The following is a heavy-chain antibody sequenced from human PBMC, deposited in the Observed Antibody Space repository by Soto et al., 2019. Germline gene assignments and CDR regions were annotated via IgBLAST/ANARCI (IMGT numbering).Heavy chain of an antibody. CDR3: ARSPEATVTAFDY. CDR2: IYYSGST. CDR1: GGSISSGGYY. V-gene: IGHV4-31*03. Sequence: QVQLQESGPGLVKPSQTLPLTCTVSGGSISSGGYYWSWIRQHPGKGLEWFGYIYYSGSTYYHPSLRSRVSISVDTSKNQFSLKLSSVTAADTAVYYCARSPEATVTAFDYWGQGTLVTVSS. J-gene: IGHJ4*02. D-gene: IGHD4-17*01.